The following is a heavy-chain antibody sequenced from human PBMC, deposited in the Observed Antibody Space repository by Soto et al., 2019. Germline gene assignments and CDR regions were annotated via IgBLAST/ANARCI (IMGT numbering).Heavy chain of an antibody. CDR3: ASVPKLTQIGYCSSTSCYSYYGMDV. J-gene: IGHJ6*02. D-gene: IGHD2-2*01. CDR2: IIPIFGTA. CDR1: GGTFSSYA. Sequence: GPQLKVSCKASGGTFSSYAISWVRQAPGQGLEWMGGIIPIFGTANYAQKFQGRVTITADESTSTAYMELSSLRSEDTAVYYCASVPKLTQIGYCSSTSCYSYYGMDVWGQGTTVTVSS. V-gene: IGHV1-69*13.